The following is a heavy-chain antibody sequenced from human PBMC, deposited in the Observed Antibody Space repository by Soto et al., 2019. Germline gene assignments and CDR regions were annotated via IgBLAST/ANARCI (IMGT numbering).Heavy chain of an antibody. CDR2: IYYSGST. D-gene: IGHD2-15*01. V-gene: IGHV4-30-4*01. J-gene: IGHJ4*02. Sequence: SETLSLTCTVSGGSISSGDYYWSWIRQPPGKGLEWIGYIYYSGSTYYNPSLKSRVTISVDTSKNQFSLKLSSVTAADTAVYYCAREKAGYCSGGSCYGVRRFDYWGQGTLVTVSS. CDR3: AREKAGYCSGGSCYGVRRFDY. CDR1: GGSISSGDYY.